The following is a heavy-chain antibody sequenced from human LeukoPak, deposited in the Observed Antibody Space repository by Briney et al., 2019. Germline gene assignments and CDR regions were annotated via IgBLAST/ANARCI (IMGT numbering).Heavy chain of an antibody. V-gene: IGHV1-24*01. CDR3: ATNYYDSSGLIDY. D-gene: IGHD3-22*01. CDR2: FDPEDGET. J-gene: IGHJ4*02. Sequence: GASVKVSCKASGYTLTELSMHWVRQAPGKGLEWMGGFDPEDGETIYAQKFQGRVTMTEDTSTDTAYMELSSLRSEDTAVYYCATNYYDSSGLIDYWGQGTLVTVSS. CDR1: GYTLTELS.